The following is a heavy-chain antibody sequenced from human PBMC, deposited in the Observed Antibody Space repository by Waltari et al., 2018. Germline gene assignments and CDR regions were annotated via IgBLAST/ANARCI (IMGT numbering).Heavy chain of an antibody. CDR3: ARRILWFGESSPYFDY. D-gene: IGHD3-10*01. CDR2: INHSGST. Sequence: QVQLQQWGAGLLKPSETLSLTCAVYGGSFSGYYWRWIRQPPGKGLEGIGEINHSGSTNYNPSLKSRVTISVDTSKNQFSLKLSSVTAADTAVYYCARRILWFGESSPYFDYWGQGTLVTVSS. J-gene: IGHJ4*02. V-gene: IGHV4-34*01. CDR1: GGSFSGYY.